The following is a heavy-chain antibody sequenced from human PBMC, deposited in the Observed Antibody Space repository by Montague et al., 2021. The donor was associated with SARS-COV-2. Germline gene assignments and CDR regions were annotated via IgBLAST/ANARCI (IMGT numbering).Heavy chain of an antibody. CDR3: ARDSGITIFGVVIMQAFAI. J-gene: IGHJ3*02. CDR1: GGSISSGGCY. Sequence: TLSLTCTVSGGSISSGGCYWSWIRQHPGTGLEWIGYIYYSGSTYYNPSLKSRVTISVDTSKNQFSLKLSSVTAADTAVYYCARDSGITIFGVVIMQAFAIWGQGTMVTVSS. D-gene: IGHD3-3*01. CDR2: IYYSGST. V-gene: IGHV4-31*03.